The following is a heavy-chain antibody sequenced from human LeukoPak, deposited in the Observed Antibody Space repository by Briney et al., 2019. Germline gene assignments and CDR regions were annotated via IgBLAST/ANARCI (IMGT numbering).Heavy chain of an antibody. CDR2: IYYSGST. J-gene: IGHJ3*02. V-gene: IGHV4-30-4*01. Sequence: SETLSLTCTVSGGSISSGDYYWSWIRQPPGKGLEWIGYIYYSGSTYYNPSLKSRVTISVDTSKNQFSLKLSSVTAADTAVYYCARFTMVRGVSLNAFDIWGQGTMVTVSS. CDR1: GGSISSGDYY. D-gene: IGHD3-10*01. CDR3: ARFTMVRGVSLNAFDI.